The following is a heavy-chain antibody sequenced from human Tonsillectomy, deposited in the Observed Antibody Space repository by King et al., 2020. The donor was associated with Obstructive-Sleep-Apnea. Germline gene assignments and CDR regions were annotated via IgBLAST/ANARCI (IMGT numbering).Heavy chain of an antibody. CDR2: SYYRGST. V-gene: IGHV4-59*01. D-gene: IGHD6-19*01. CDR3: AREGSGWPHYYFDY. J-gene: IGHJ4*02. CDR1: GGSISSYY. Sequence: VQLQESGPGLVKPSETLSLTCTVSGGSISSYYWSWIRQPPGKGLEWVGYSYYRGSTNYNPSLKSRVAISVDPSKNQFSLKLSSVTAADTAVYYCAREGSGWPHYYFDYWGQGTLVTVSS.